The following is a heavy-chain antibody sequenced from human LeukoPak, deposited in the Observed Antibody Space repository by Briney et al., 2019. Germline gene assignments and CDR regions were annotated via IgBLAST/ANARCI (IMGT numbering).Heavy chain of an antibody. CDR3: ARGSAEFDY. CDR1: GFAFSKYA. Sequence: GGSLRLSCAASGFAFSKYAMTWVRQAPGKGLEWVANIKQDGSEKYYVDSVKGRFTISRDNAKNSLYLQMNSLRAEDTAVYYCARGSAEFDYWGQGTLVTVSS. V-gene: IGHV3-7*04. J-gene: IGHJ4*02. D-gene: IGHD6-13*01. CDR2: IKQDGSEK.